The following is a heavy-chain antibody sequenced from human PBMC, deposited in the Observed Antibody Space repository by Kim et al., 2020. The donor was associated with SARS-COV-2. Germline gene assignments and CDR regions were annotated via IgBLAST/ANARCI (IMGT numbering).Heavy chain of an antibody. CDR2: ISYDGSNK. CDR3: AKDLVGARNDAFDI. Sequence: GGSLRLSCAASGFTFSSYGMHWVRQAPGKGLEWVAVISYDGSNKYYADSVKGRFTISRDNSKNTLYLQMNSLRAEDTAVYYCAKDLVGARNDAFDIWGQGTMVTVSS. V-gene: IGHV3-30*18. CDR1: GFTFSSYG. D-gene: IGHD1-26*01. J-gene: IGHJ3*02.